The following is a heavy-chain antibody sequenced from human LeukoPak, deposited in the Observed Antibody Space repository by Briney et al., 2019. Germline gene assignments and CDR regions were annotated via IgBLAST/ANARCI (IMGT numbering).Heavy chain of an antibody. D-gene: IGHD6-19*01. Sequence: PGGSLRLSCAASGFTFSSYWMYWVCQAPGKGLVWVSRINSDGKTTNYADSVKGRFTISRDNAKNTLYLQMNSLRAEDTAVYYCAKDLGRQWLAYFDYWGQGTLVTVSS. V-gene: IGHV3-74*01. CDR2: INSDGKTT. CDR1: GFTFSSYW. CDR3: AKDLGRQWLAYFDY. J-gene: IGHJ4*02.